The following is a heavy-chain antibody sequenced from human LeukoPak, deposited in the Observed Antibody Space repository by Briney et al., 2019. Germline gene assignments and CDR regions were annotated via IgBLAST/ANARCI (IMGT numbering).Heavy chain of an antibody. J-gene: IGHJ4*02. D-gene: IGHD4-17*01. CDR3: AREAVTRNYFDY. CDR1: GFTVSSNY. Sequence: GGSLRLSCAASGFTVSSNYMNWVRQAPGKGLEWVSVIYSGRSTYYADSVKGRFTISRDNSKNTLYLQMNSLRAEDTAVYYCAREAVTRNYFDYWGQGTLVTVSS. V-gene: IGHV3-53*01. CDR2: IYSGRST.